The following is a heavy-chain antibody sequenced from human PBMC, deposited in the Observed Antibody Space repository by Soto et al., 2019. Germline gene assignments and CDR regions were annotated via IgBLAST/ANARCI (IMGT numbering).Heavy chain of an antibody. CDR2: INHSGST. V-gene: IGHV4-34*01. Sequence: TSETLSLTCAVYGGSFSGYYWSWIRQPPGKGLEWIGEINHSGSTNYNPSLKSRVTISVDTSKNQFSLKLSSVTAADTAVYYCARGRVMGYYYYYMDVWGKGTTVTVSS. CDR1: GGSFSGYY. J-gene: IGHJ6*03. CDR3: ARGRVMGYYYYYMDV. D-gene: IGHD3-16*01.